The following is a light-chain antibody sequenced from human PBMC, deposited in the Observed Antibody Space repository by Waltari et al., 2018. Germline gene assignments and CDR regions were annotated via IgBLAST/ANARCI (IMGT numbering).Light chain of an antibody. CDR3: QQYYSAPYS. J-gene: IGKJ2*03. V-gene: IGKV4-1*01. CDR1: QSVLYSSNNKNY. CDR2: WAS. Sequence: DIVMTQSPDSLAVSLGERATINCRSSQSVLYSSNNKNYLVWYQQNPGQPPKVLIYWASTRESGVPDRFSGSGSGTDFTLTISSLXXXDVAVYYCQQYYSAPYSFGQGTKLEIK.